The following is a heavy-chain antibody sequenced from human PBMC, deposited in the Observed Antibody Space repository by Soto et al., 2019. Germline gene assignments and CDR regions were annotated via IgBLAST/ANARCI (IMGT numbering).Heavy chain of an antibody. CDR1: GFTFSSYW. V-gene: IGHV3-7*01. D-gene: IGHD1-20*01. J-gene: IGHJ5*02. CDR3: AREPGIRGLSWFDP. Sequence: PGGSLRLSCAASGFTFSSYWMSWVRQAPGKGLEWVANIKQDGSEKYYVDSVKGRFTISRDNAKNSLYLQMNSLRAEDTAVYYCAREPGIRGLSWFDPWGQGTLVTVSS. CDR2: IKQDGSEK.